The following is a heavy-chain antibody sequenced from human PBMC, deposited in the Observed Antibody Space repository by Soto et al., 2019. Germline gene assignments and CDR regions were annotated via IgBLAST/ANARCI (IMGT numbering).Heavy chain of an antibody. CDR2: INYSGST. CDR3: ARHVNRGAIFDY. Sequence: QVQLQESGPGLVKPSETLSLTCTVSGGSISSYYWSWIRQPPGKGLEWIGYINYSGSTTYKPSLSSRVTISVDTSTNQLTLKLSSVTAADTAVYYCARHVNRGAIFDYWGQGTLVTVSS. J-gene: IGHJ4*02. D-gene: IGHD3-3*01. V-gene: IGHV4-59*08. CDR1: GGSISSYY.